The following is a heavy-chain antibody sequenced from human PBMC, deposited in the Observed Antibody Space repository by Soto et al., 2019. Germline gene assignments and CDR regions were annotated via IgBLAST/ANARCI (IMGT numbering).Heavy chain of an antibody. D-gene: IGHD3-10*01. CDR2: IYTSGST. Sequence: QVQLQESGPGVVKPSETLSLTCTVSGDSISTYYWSWIRQPAGKGLEWIGRIYTSGSTNYNPSLKSRITMSAETSKNQFSLKLSSVTAADTAVYYCARSITMVRGVTWFDPWGQGTLVTVSS. CDR1: GDSISTYY. CDR3: ARSITMVRGVTWFDP. J-gene: IGHJ5*02. V-gene: IGHV4-4*07.